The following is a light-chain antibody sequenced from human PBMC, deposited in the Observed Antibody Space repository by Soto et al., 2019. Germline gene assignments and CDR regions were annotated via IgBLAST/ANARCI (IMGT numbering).Light chain of an antibody. CDR1: QGIASA. CDR3: QQFDTYPRT. V-gene: IGKV1-13*02. CDR2: DSS. J-gene: IGKJ5*01. Sequence: AIQLTQSPSSLSASVGDRVTITCRASQGIASALAWYQQKPGKPPKLLISDSSSLESGVPSRFGGSGSGTDFTLTISSLQPEHFATDYCQQFDTYPRTFGQGTRLDFK.